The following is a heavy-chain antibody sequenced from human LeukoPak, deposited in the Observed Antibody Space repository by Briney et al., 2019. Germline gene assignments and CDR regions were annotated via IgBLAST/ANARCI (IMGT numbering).Heavy chain of an antibody. Sequence: SETLSLTCAVSGYSISSGYYWGWIRQPPGKGLEWIGSIYHSGSTYYNPSLKSRVTISVDTSKNQFSLKLSSVTAADTAGYYCGRDGNPKNYYDSSGYYQGVNWFAPGGRETRVPV. CDR2: IYHSGST. V-gene: IGHV4-38-2*02. D-gene: IGHD3-22*01. J-gene: IGHJ5*02. CDR1: GYSISSGYY. CDR3: GRDGNPKNYYDSSGYYQGVNWFAP.